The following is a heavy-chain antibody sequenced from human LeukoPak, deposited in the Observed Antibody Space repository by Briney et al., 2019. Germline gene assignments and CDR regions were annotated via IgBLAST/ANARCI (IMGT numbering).Heavy chain of an antibody. V-gene: IGHV4-34*01. CDR1: GGSFSGYY. J-gene: IGHJ6*02. D-gene: IGHD3-3*01. CDR2: INHSGST. Sequence: SETLSLTCAVYGGSFSGYYWSWIRQPPGKGLEWIGEINHSGSTNYNPSLKSRVTISVDTSKNQFSLKLSSVTAADTAVYYCARGAITIFGVGLSPDVWGQGTTVTVSS. CDR3: ARGAITIFGVGLSPDV.